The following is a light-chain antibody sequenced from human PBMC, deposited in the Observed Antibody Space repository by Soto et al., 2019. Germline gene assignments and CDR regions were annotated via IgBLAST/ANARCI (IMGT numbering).Light chain of an antibody. CDR1: SSDVGDYNY. CDR3: SSYTSSSTLGV. Sequence: QSALTQPASVSGSPGQSITISCTGTSSDVGDYNYVSWYQQHPGKAPKLMIYEVTNRPSGVSNRFSGSKSGNTASLTISGLKPADEAAYYCSSYTSSSTLGVFGTGTKLTVL. CDR2: EVT. J-gene: IGLJ1*01. V-gene: IGLV2-14*01.